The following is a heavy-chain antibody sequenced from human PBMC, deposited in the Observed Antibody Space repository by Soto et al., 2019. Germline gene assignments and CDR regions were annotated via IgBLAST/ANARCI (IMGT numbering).Heavy chain of an antibody. J-gene: IGHJ6*02. CDR3: AKTPQYYYGSGVYYGMDV. D-gene: IGHD3-10*01. Sequence: GGSLRLSCAASGFTFSSYGMHWVRQAPGKGLEWVAVISYDGSNKYYADSVKGRFTISRDNSKNTLYLQMNGLRAEDTAVYYCAKTPQYYYGSGVYYGMDVWGQGTTVTVSS. CDR2: ISYDGSNK. V-gene: IGHV3-30*18. CDR1: GFTFSSYG.